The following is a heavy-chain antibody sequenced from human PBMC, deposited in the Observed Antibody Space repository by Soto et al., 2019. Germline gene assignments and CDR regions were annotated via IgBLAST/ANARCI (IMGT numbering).Heavy chain of an antibody. D-gene: IGHD2-15*01. CDR3: ARGGEGYCSGGSCYGRYYYYYMDV. CDR1: GGTFSSYT. Sequence: QVQLVQSGAEVKKPGSSVKVSCKASGGTFSSYTISWVRQAPGQGLEWLGRIIPILAIANYAQKIQGRVTITADKSTSTAYMELSSLRSEDTVVYYCARGGEGYCSGGSCYGRYYYYYMDVWGKGTTVTVSS. J-gene: IGHJ6*03. CDR2: IIPILAIA. V-gene: IGHV1-69*02.